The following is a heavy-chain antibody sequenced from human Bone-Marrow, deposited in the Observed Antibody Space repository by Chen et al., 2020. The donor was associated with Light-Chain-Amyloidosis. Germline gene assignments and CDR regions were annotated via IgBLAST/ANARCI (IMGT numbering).Heavy chain of an antibody. J-gene: IGHJ5*02. V-gene: IGHV3-48*03. CDR3: ARLRRGHYFGPGSYLGWLDP. Sequence: EVQLVESGGGLVQPGGSLRLSCAATGFTFSNEDMNWVRQAPGKGLEWISYISSSGTTIYYADSVKGRFTVSRDSANKSLYLHMNSLRAEDAAVYYCARLRRGHYFGPGSYLGWLDPWGQGTLVTVSS. CDR1: GFTFSNED. CDR2: ISSSGTTI. D-gene: IGHD3-10*01.